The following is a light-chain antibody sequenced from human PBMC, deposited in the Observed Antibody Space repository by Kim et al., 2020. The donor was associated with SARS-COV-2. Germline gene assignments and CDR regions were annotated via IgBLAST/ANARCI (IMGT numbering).Light chain of an antibody. CDR1: SLRNYY. V-gene: IGLV3-19*01. CDR2: GKN. CDR3: NSRDISGNHWV. Sequence: SSELTQDPAVSVALGQTVTITCQGDSLRNYYASWYQQKPRQAPFLAIFGKNNRPSGIPDRFSGSSSGNTASLTISGTQAEDEADYYCNSRDISGNHWVFGGGTQLTVL. J-gene: IGLJ3*02.